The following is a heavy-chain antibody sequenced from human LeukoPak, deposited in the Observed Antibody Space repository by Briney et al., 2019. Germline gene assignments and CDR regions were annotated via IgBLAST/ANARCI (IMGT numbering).Heavy chain of an antibody. CDR2: TYYRSKWYN. CDR3: ARDRHVGITGTAILYYYYGMDV. CDR1: GDSVSSNSAA. V-gene: IGHV6-1*01. Sequence: SQTLSLTCAISGDSVSSNSAAWNWIRQSPSRGLEWLGRTYYRSKWYNDYAVSVKSRITINPDTSKNQFSLQLNSVTPEDTAVYYCARDRHVGITGTAILYYYYGMDVWGQGTTVTVSS. J-gene: IGHJ6*02. D-gene: IGHD1-20*01.